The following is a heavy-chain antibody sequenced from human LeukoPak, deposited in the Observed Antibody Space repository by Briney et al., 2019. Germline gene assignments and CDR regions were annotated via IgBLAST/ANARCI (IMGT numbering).Heavy chain of an antibody. CDR1: GFTFSSYS. J-gene: IGHJ4*02. CDR3: ARDRLHYGEYEKTFDY. D-gene: IGHD4-17*01. CDR2: ISSSSSTI. V-gene: IGHV3-48*01. Sequence: GGSLRLSCAASGFTFSSYSMNWVRQAPGKGLEWVSYISSSSSTIYYADSVKGRFTISRDNAKNSLYLQMNSLRAEDSAVYYCARDRLHYGEYEKTFDYWGQGTLVTVSS.